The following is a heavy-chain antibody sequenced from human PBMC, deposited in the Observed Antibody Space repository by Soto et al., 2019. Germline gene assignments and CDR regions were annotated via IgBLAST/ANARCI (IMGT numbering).Heavy chain of an antibody. CDR3: AKDVVTRFTIFGPFDP. CDR1: GFTFSSYA. J-gene: IGHJ5*02. D-gene: IGHD3-3*01. CDR2: ISGSGGST. V-gene: IGHV3-23*01. Sequence: EVQLLESGGGLVQPGGSLRLSCAASGFTFSSYAMSWVRQAPGKGLEWVSAISGSGGSTYYADSVKGRFTISRDNSKNTLYLQMNSLRAEDTAVYYCAKDVVTRFTIFGPFDPWGQGTLVTVSS.